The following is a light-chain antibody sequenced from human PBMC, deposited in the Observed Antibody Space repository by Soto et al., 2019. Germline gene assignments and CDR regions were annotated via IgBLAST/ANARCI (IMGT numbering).Light chain of an antibody. CDR1: QSVSSSY. J-gene: IGKJ1*01. CDR2: GAS. CDR3: QHYNHWLWT. V-gene: IGKV3-15*01. Sequence: EIVLTQSPGTLSLSPGERATLSCRASQSVSSSYLAWYQQKPGQAPRLLIYGASTRATGIPARFSGSGSGTELTITISSLQSEDSEVYYCQHYNHWLWTFGQGTKVDIK.